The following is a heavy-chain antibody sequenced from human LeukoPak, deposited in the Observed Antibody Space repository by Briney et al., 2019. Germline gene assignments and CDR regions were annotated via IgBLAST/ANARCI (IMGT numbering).Heavy chain of an antibody. V-gene: IGHV4-4*07. CDR2: IYTSGST. Sequence: SETLSLTCTVSGGSISSYYWSWLRQPAGKGLEWIGRIYTSGSTNYNPSLKSRVTMSVDTSKNQFSLKLSSVTAADTAVYYRARDRSGWSGRGTYYYYYMDVWGKGTTVTISS. D-gene: IGHD3-16*01. J-gene: IGHJ6*03. CDR3: ARDRSGWSGRGTYYYYYMDV. CDR1: GGSISSYY.